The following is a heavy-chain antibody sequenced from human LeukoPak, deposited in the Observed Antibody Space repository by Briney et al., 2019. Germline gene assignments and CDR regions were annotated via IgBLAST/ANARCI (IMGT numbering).Heavy chain of an antibody. D-gene: IGHD3-22*01. Sequence: GGSLRLSCAASGFTLSISSMNWVRQAPGEGLEWVSSINSVSSHIYYTDSVKGRFTISRDNAKNTLYLQMNSLRAEDTAVYYCARGYYDSWYYFDYWGQGTLVTVSS. J-gene: IGHJ4*02. CDR2: INSVSSHI. CDR3: ARGYYDSWYYFDY. CDR1: GFTLSISS. V-gene: IGHV3-21*01.